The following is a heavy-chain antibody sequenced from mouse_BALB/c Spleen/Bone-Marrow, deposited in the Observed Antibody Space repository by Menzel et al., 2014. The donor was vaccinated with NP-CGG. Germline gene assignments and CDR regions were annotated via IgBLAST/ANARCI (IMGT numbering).Heavy chain of an antibody. CDR3: ARPPYYYGISYDAMDY. CDR2: TNPSTGYT. CDR1: GYTFTSYW. Sequence: VQLQQSGAELAKPGASVKMSCKASGYTFTSYWMHWVKQRPGQGLEWIGYTNPSTGYTEYNQKFKDKATLTADKSSSTAYMQLSSLTSEDSAVYYCARPPYYYGISYDAMDYWGQGTSVTVSS. D-gene: IGHD1-1*01. V-gene: IGHV1-7*01. J-gene: IGHJ4*01.